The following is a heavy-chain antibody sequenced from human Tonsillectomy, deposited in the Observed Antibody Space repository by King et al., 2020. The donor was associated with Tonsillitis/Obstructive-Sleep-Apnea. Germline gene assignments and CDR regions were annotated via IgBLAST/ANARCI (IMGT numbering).Heavy chain of an antibody. J-gene: IGHJ4*02. CDR1: GYSFTSYW. CDR2: INPSDSYT. CDR3: ARQTPSSAAPDY. D-gene: IGHD6-6*01. V-gene: IGHV5-10-1*03. Sequence: VQLVESGAEVKKPGESLRISCKGSGYSFTSYWISWVRQMPGKGLEWMWRINPSDSYTNYSPSFQGHFTISADKSISTAYLQLSSLKASDTAMYYCARQTPSSAAPDYWGQGTLVTVSS.